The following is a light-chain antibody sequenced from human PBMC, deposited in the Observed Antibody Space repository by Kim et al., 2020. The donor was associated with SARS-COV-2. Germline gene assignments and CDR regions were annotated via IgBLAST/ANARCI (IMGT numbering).Light chain of an antibody. CDR2: SGS. J-gene: IGKJ4*01. CDR1: QTIRND. CDR3: QQTYISVRT. Sequence: ASVGDRVTVSCRASQTIRNDLDWYQQRRGKAPQLLVYSGSSLHTGVPSRFSGSGSGTGFTLTISGLQPEDVATYYCQQTYISVRTFGGGTKVDIK. V-gene: IGKV1-39*01.